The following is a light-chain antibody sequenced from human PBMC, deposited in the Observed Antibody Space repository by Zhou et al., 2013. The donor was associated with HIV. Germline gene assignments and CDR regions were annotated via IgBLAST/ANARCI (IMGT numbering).Light chain of an antibody. CDR2: ETS. CDR1: QSVSSN. CDR3: LQDNNYPRT. V-gene: IGKV3-15*01. Sequence: EIVMTQSPATLSVSPGERATVSCRASQSVSSNLAWYQQKPGQAPRLLIYETSTRATGIPDRFSGSGSGTEFTLTISSMQSEDFATYYCLQDNNYPRTFGQGTKVEI. J-gene: IGKJ1*01.